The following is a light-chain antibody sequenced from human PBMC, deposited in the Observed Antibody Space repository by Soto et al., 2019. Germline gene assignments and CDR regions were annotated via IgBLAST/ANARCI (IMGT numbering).Light chain of an antibody. J-gene: IGLJ3*02. CDR3: GTWDNSLSGWV. CDR1: SSNIGNNY. V-gene: IGLV1-51*01. Sequence: QSVLTQPPSVSAAPGQKVTLSCSGSSSNIGNNYVSWYQHLPGTAPKLLIYDNNKRPSGIPDRFSASKSGTSATLGITGLQTGDEADYYSGTWDNSLSGWVFGGGTKLTVL. CDR2: DNN.